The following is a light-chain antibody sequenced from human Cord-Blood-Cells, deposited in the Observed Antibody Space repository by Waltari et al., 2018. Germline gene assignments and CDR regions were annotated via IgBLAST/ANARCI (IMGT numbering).Light chain of an antibody. CDR2: DAS. Sequence: DIHMTQSPSSLSASVGDRVTITFQASQDISNYLNWYQQKPGKAAKLLIYDASNLETGVPSRFSGRGSGTDFTFTISSVQPEDIATYYCQQYDNLPPKLAFGGGTKGEIK. CDR3: QQYDNLPPKLA. V-gene: IGKV1-33*01. CDR1: QDISNY. J-gene: IGKJ4*01.